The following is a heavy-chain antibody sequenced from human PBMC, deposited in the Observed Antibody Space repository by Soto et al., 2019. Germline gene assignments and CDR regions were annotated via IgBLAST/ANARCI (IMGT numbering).Heavy chain of an antibody. Sequence: EVQLVESGGDLVKPGGSLRLSCAASGFSFSDAHMNWVRQAPGKGLEWVGRIKSNIDGGTTDYAAPVKGRFTISRDDSKNTLYLQMNCLKTEDTGIYYCATEPYYYDRSGYDTWGQGTLVTVSS. V-gene: IGHV3-15*07. CDR3: ATEPYYYDRSGYDT. CDR1: GFSFSDAH. CDR2: IKSNIDGGTT. J-gene: IGHJ4*02. D-gene: IGHD3-22*01.